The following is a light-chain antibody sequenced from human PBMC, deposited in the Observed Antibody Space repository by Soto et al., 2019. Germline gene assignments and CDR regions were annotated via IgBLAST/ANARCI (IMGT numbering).Light chain of an antibody. CDR3: QQYSNWPPT. J-gene: IGKJ1*01. V-gene: IGKV3-15*01. Sequence: EIVMTQSPGTLSVSPGEGVTLSCRASQSISSSLAWYQQKSGQSPRLLIYAASTRAPGFTAKFSSSGSGTEFTLTISSLQSEDFAVYYCQQYSNWPPTFGQGTKVELK. CDR1: QSISSS. CDR2: AAS.